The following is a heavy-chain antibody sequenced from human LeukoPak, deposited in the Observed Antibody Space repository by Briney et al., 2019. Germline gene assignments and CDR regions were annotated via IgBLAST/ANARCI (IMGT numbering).Heavy chain of an antibody. CDR2: IIPIFGTA. CDR1: GGTFSSYA. CDR3: ARGLPPDAFDI. D-gene: IGHD5-12*01. J-gene: IGHJ3*02. V-gene: IGHV1-69*05. Sequence: GSSVKVSCKASGGTFSSYAISWVRQAPGQGLEWVGGIIPIFGTANYALKFQGRVTITTDESTSTAYMELSSLRSEDTAVYYCARGLPPDAFDIWGQGTMVTVSS.